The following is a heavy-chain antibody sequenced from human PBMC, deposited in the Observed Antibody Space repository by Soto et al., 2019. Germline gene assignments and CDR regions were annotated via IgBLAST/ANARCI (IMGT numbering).Heavy chain of an antibody. CDR1: GFTVNNNY. D-gene: IGHD1-26*01. CDR2: TNIGGTT. Sequence: PGGSLRLSCAASGFTVNNNYMSWVRQAPGEGLQWVSITNIGGTTYYADSVKGRFTVSRDNSKNTLYLQMNSLRAEDTAVYYCAKGDGFILAVWGQGTTVTVS. CDR3: AKGDGFILAV. V-gene: IGHV3-53*01. J-gene: IGHJ6*02.